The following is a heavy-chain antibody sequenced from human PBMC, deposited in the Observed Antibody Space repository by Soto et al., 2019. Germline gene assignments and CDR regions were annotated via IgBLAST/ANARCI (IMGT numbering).Heavy chain of an antibody. Sequence: QVQLVESGGGVVQPGRSLRLSCAASEFTFSSYGMHWVRQAPGKGLEWVAVISYDGSNKYYADSVKGRFTISRDNSKNTLYLQMNSLRAEDTAVYYCAKDEEGRVVASLAYYFDYWGQGTLVTVSS. CDR2: ISYDGSNK. CDR1: EFTFSSYG. CDR3: AKDEEGRVVASLAYYFDY. J-gene: IGHJ4*02. V-gene: IGHV3-30*18. D-gene: IGHD2-15*01.